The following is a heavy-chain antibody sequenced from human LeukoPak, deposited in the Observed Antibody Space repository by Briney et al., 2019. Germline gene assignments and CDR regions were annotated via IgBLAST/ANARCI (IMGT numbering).Heavy chain of an antibody. J-gene: IGHJ4*02. CDR1: GFTFSSYE. CDR3: AREMGGYPFDY. CDR2: ISISGITI. Sequence: PEGSLRPSCAASGFTFSSYEMNWDRPAPGKGLEWVSYISISGITIYYADSVKGRFTISRDNAKNSLYLQMNSLRAADTAIYYCAREMGGYPFDYWGQGTLVTVSS. D-gene: IGHD5-12*01. V-gene: IGHV3-48*03.